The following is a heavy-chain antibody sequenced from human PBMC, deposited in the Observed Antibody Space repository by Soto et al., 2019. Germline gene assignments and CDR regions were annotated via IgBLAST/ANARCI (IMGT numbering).Heavy chain of an antibody. CDR2: IRNKANSYTA. V-gene: IGHV3-72*01. CDR3: VRAGTGYELDY. D-gene: IGHD3-9*01. Sequence: EVQLVESGGGLVQPGGSLRLSCVASGFTFRDHYMDWVRQASGKGLEWVGRIRNKANSYTAEYAASVKGRFTVSRXESRDSLYLQMNSLKIEDTALYYCVRAGTGYELDYWGQGTLVTVSS. J-gene: IGHJ4*02. CDR1: GFTFRDHY.